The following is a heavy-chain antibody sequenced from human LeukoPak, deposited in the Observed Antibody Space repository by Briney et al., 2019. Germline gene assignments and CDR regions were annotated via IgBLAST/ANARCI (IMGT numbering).Heavy chain of an antibody. CDR1: GGSISSSNW. CDR3: ARLGFYYDFWSGYPSSFDY. J-gene: IGHJ4*02. Sequence: SETLSLTCAVSGGSISSSNWWSWIRQPPGKGLEWTGEINHSGSTNYNPSLKSRVTISVDTSKNQFSLKLSSVTAADTAVYYCARLGFYYDFWSGYPSSFDYWGRGTLVTVSS. V-gene: IGHV4-4*02. D-gene: IGHD3-3*01. CDR2: INHSGST.